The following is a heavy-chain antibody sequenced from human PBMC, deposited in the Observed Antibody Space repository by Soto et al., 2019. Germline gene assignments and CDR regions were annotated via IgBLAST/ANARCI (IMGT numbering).Heavy chain of an antibody. J-gene: IGHJ4*02. CDR2: IYWRSNRV. CDR3: VKDILPRGADY. CDR1: GFTSDDYA. D-gene: IGHD1-26*01. V-gene: IGHV3-9*02. Sequence: EVQLVESGGGLVQPGRSLRLSCVASGFTSDDYAMHWVRQVPGKGLEWVSGIYWRSNRVDYADSVKGRFTVSRDNAKNSLYLQMNSLRPEDTAFYYCVKDILPRGADYWGQGTLVTVSS.